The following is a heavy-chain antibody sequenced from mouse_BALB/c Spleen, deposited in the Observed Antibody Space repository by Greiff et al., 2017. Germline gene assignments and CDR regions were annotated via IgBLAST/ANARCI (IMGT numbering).Heavy chain of an antibody. J-gene: IGHJ4*01. CDR1: GYTFTSYY. CDR3: TRWRDGYAMDY. V-gene: IGHV1S81*02. CDR2: INPSNGGT. Sequence: QVQLQQPGAELVKPGASVKLSCKASGYTFTSYYMYWVKQRPGQGLEWIGGINPSNGGTNFNEKFKSKATLTVDKSSSTAYMQLSSLTSEDSAVYYCTRWRDGYAMDYWGQGTSVTVSS. D-gene: IGHD3-3*01.